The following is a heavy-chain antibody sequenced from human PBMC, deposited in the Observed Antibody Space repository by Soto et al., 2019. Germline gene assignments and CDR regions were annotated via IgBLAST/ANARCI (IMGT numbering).Heavy chain of an antibody. CDR2: IWYDGSNK. J-gene: IGHJ4*02. CDR1: GFTFSSYA. V-gene: IGHV3-33*01. D-gene: IGHD3-16*01. Sequence: QVQLVESGGGVVQPGRSLRLSCAASGFTFSSYAMHWVRQAPGKGLEWVAVIWYDGSNKYYADSVKGRFTISRDNSKNTLYLQMNSLRAEDTAVYYCARGDLGELSRAFYFDYWGQGTLVTVSS. CDR3: ARGDLGELSRAFYFDY.